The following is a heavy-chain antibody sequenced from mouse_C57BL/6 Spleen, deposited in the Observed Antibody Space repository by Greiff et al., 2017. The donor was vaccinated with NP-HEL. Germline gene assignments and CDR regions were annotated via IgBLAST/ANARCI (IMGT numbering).Heavy chain of an antibody. CDR1: GYTFTDYE. Sequence: VHLVESGAELVRPGASVTLSCKASGYTFTDYEMHWVKQTPVHGLEWIGAIDPETGGTAYNQKFKGKAILTADKSSSTAYMELRSLTSEDSAVYYCTRGREDYWGQGTSVTVSS. CDR3: TRGREDY. CDR2: IDPETGGT. V-gene: IGHV1-15*01. J-gene: IGHJ4*01.